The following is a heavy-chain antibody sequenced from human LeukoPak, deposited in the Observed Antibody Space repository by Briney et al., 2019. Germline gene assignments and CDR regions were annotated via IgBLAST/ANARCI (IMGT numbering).Heavy chain of an antibody. D-gene: IGHD2-21*02. J-gene: IGHJ6*02. V-gene: IGHV3-74*01. Sequence: PGGSLRLSCAASGFTFSSYWMHWVRQAPGEGLVWVSRINSDGSSTSYADSVKGRFTISRDNAKNTLYLQMNSLRAEDTAVYYCARESDSYYYGMDVWGQGTTVTVSS. CDR1: GFTFSSYW. CDR2: INSDGSST. CDR3: ARESDSYYYGMDV.